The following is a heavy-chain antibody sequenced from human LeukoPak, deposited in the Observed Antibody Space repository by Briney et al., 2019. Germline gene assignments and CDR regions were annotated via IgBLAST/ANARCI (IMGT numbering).Heavy chain of an antibody. V-gene: IGHV3-23*01. Sequence: GVLRLSCAASGFTFSSSAMNWVRQAPGKGLEWVSTISGSGDRTYYADSVKGRFTISRDSSKNTLFLQMDSLRAEDTAVYYCAKGYYGSGSYGWFDYWGQGTLVTVSS. D-gene: IGHD3-10*01. CDR2: ISGSGDRT. CDR1: GFTFSSSA. J-gene: IGHJ4*02. CDR3: AKGYYGSGSYGWFDY.